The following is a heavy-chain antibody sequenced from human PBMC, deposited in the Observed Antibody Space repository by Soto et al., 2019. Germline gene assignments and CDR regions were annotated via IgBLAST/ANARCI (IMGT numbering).Heavy chain of an antibody. J-gene: IGHJ4*02. V-gene: IGHV4-34*01. Sequence: QVQLRQWGAGLLKPSETLSLTCAVYGGSFSGYYWSWIRQPPGKGLEWIGEINHSGSTNYNPSLKSRVTISVDTSKNQFSLKLSSVTAADTAVYYCASLYYDFWSGRSSNDYWGQGTLVTVSS. CDR3: ASLYYDFWSGRSSNDY. D-gene: IGHD3-3*01. CDR1: GGSFSGYY. CDR2: INHSGST.